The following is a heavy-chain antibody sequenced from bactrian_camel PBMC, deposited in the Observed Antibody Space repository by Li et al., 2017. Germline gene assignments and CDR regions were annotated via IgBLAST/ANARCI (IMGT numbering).Heavy chain of an antibody. V-gene: IGHV3S1*01. D-gene: IGHD6*01. CDR2: IYTGTGNT. CDR3: AADYVPENPGIEDRVRVAGCHTERLDFGF. J-gene: IGHJ6*01. CDR1: TSTYFRNC. Sequence: HVQLVESGGGSMQAGGSLRLSCAASTSTYFRNCIGWFRQRPGKEREGVAAIYTGTGNTAYAEAVKGRFTITQDNAETTVYLQMDSLKPEDTGRYYCAADYVPENPGIEDRVRVAGCHTERLDFGFWGQGTQVTVS.